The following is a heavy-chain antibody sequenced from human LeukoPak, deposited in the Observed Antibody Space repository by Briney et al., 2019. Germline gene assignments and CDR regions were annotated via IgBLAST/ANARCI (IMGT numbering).Heavy chain of an antibody. V-gene: IGHV1-46*01. Sequence: ASVKVSCKASGYTFISYYMHWVRQAPGQGLEWMGVINPSGGSTSYAQKFQGRVTMTRDTSTNTVYMELSSLRSEDTAVYYCARAHSIAVAGTRIMGYWGQGTLVTVSS. D-gene: IGHD6-19*01. CDR2: INPSGGST. CDR3: ARAHSIAVAGTRIMGY. J-gene: IGHJ4*02. CDR1: GYTFISYY.